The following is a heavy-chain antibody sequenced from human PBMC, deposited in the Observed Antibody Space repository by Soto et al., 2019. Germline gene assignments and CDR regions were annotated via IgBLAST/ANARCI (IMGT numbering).Heavy chain of an antibody. D-gene: IGHD2-15*01. V-gene: IGHV3-33*01. J-gene: IGHJ3*02. CDR3: ARGGGSYFSVFGAFDI. CDR1: GFTLSSYG. Sequence: EGALRLSCAESGFTLSSYGMNGVRQSPGKGLEWVAVIWYDGSNKYYADSVKGRFTISRDNSKNTLYLQMNSLRAEDTAVYYCARGGGSYFSVFGAFDIWGQVTMVTVSS. CDR2: IWYDGSNK.